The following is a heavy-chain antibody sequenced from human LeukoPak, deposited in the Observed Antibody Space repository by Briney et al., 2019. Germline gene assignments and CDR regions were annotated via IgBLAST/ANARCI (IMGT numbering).Heavy chain of an antibody. V-gene: IGHV1-18*01. CDR2: ISAYNGNT. D-gene: IGHD3-22*01. J-gene: IGHJ5*02. Sequence: ASVKVSCKASGYTSTSYGISWVRQAPGQGLEWMGWISAYNGNTNYAQKLQGRVTMTTDTSTSTAYMELRSLRSDDTAVYYCARTPSTMIAARNWFDPWGQGTLVTVSS. CDR3: ARTPSTMIAARNWFDP. CDR1: GYTSTSYG.